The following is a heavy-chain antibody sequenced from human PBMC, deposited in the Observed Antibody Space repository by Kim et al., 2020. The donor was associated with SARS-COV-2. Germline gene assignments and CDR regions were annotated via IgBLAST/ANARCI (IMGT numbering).Heavy chain of an antibody. D-gene: IGHD3-10*01. J-gene: IGHJ5*02. CDR2: IYPSDSYT. Sequence: GESLKISCKGSGYSFTSYWISWVRQMPGKGLEWMGRIYPSDSYTNYSPSFQGHVTISADKSISTAYLQWSSLKASDTAMYYCARHTPLLPYVDRIAIRYWFDLWGQGTTVTVSS. CDR1: GYSFTSYW. CDR3: ARHTPLLPYVDRIAIRYWFDL. V-gene: IGHV5-10-1*01.